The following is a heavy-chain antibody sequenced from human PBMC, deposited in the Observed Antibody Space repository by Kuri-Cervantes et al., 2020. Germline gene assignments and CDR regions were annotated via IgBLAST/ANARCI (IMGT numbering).Heavy chain of an antibody. CDR2: ISGSGGST. CDR1: GFTFSSYA. CDR3: ARDGGLRFLEWSQSVDYCMDV. D-gene: IGHD3-3*01. Sequence: GESLKISCAASGFTFSSYAMSWVRQAPGKGLEWVSAISGSGGSTYYADSVKGRFTISRDNSKNTLYLQMNSLRAEDTAVYYCARDGGLRFLEWSQSVDYCMDVWGKGTTVTVSS. V-gene: IGHV3-23*01. J-gene: IGHJ6*03.